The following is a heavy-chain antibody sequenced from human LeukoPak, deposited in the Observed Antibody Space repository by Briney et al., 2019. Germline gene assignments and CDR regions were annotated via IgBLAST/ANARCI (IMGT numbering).Heavy chain of an antibody. Sequence: GGSLRLSCAASGFTFSSYAMSWVRQAPGKGLEWVSGISSNGASTYYVDSVKGRFTISRDNSKNTLFLQTNSLRAEDTAVYYCAKVQGYCSSTSCYGTTFDYWGQGTLVTVSS. J-gene: IGHJ4*02. D-gene: IGHD2-2*01. V-gene: IGHV3-23*01. CDR1: GFTFSSYA. CDR3: AKVQGYCSSTSCYGTTFDY. CDR2: ISSNGAST.